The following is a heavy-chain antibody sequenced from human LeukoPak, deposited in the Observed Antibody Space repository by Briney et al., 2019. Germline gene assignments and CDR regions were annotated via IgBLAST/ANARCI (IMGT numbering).Heavy chain of an antibody. Sequence: PGGSLRPSCVASGFSFSTHEMNWARQAPGKGRECVAYISTSGSSVYYSDSLKGRFTVSRDNAKSSLFLQVDSLTVADTAVYYCARVGREVTTGYFDDWGQGTLVAVSS. CDR3: ARVGREVTTGYFDD. CDR1: GFSFSTHE. V-gene: IGHV3-48*03. CDR2: ISTSGSSV. D-gene: IGHD2-21*02. J-gene: IGHJ4*02.